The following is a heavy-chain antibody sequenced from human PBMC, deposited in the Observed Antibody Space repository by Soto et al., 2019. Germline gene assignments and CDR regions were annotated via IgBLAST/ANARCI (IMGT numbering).Heavy chain of an antibody. CDR2: IIPIFGTA. CDR1: GGTFSSYA. J-gene: IGHJ4*02. V-gene: IGHV1-69*13. D-gene: IGHD6-19*01. CDR3: AAMARYSSGWYYSPPHDY. Sequence: SVKVSCKASGGTFSSYAISWVRQAPGQGLEWMGGIIPIFGTANYAQKFQGRVTITADESTSTAYMELSSLRSEDTAVYYCAAMARYSSGWYYSPPHDYWGQGTLVTVSS.